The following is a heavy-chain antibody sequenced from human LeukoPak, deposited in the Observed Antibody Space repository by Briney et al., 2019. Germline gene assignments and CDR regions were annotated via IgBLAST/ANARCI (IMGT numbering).Heavy chain of an antibody. CDR3: ARAFCGGDCFLTDSEYFQH. J-gene: IGHJ1*01. V-gene: IGHV4-39*07. CDR2: IYYNGSP. CDR1: GGSISSSSSY. Sequence: SETLSLTCSVSGGSISSSSSYWGWIRQPPGKGLQWVGTIYYNGSPFYNPSLKSRATISLDTSTNQFSLNLSSVTAADTAVYYCARAFCGGDCFLTDSEYFQHWGQGSLVTVSS. D-gene: IGHD2-21*02.